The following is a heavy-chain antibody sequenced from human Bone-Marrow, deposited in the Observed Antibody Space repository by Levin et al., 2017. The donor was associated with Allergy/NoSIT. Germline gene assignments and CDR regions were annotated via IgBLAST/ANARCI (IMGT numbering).Heavy chain of an antibody. J-gene: IGHJ4*02. D-gene: IGHD5-24*01. Sequence: GGSLRLSCAASGFTFSSYGMHWVRQAPGKGLEWVAVISYDGSNKYYADSVKGRFTISRDNSKNTLYLQMNSLRAEDTAVYYCAKGVDGYNNNLDPRSYWGQGTLVTVSS. CDR3: AKGVDGYNNNLDPRSY. V-gene: IGHV3-30*18. CDR1: GFTFSSYG. CDR2: ISYDGSNK.